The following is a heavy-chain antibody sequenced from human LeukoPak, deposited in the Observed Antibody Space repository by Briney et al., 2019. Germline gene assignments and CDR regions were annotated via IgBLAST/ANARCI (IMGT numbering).Heavy chain of an antibody. CDR1: GFTFSSYA. J-gene: IGHJ4*02. CDR3: AKRTISGSYFFDY. Sequence: GGSLRLSCAASGFTFSSYAMSWVRQAPGKGLEWVSADSGGGGGTYYADSVKGRFTISRDNSKNTLYLQMNSLRAEDTAVYYCAKRTISGSYFFDYWGQGTLATVSS. D-gene: IGHD1-26*01. V-gene: IGHV3-23*01. CDR2: DSGGGGGT.